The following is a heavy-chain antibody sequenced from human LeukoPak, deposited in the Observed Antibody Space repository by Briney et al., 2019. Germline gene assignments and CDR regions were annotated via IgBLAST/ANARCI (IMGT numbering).Heavy chain of an antibody. D-gene: IGHD4-11*01. J-gene: IGHJ6*03. V-gene: IGHV4-34*01. CDR2: INESGGT. CDR3: ARVEYSYSINDWSRTGPGAYPTKHYYYMDV. CDR1: GGSFSDYS. Sequence: NPSETLSLTCAVDGGSFSDYSWTWIRQPPGKGLEWIGEINESGGTNHNPSLMSRVIMSVDTSKNQSSLKVNSVTAADTAVYYCARVEYSYSINDWSRTGPGAYPTKHYYYMDVWGKGTTVTVSS.